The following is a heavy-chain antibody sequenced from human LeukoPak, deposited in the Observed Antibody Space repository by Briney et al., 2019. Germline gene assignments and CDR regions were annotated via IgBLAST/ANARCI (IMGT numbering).Heavy chain of an antibody. V-gene: IGHV3-7*01. CDR2: IKEDGSDK. D-gene: IGHD2-2*01. CDR3: ARLCSGSCAHGMDV. Sequence: GGSLRLSCGASGFTFNRYWMTWVRQAPGKGLEWVANIKEDGSDKYYGDSVKGRSTISKDNAKNSLYLQMNSLRVEDTAVYYCARLCSGSCAHGMDVWGQGATVTVSS. J-gene: IGHJ6*02. CDR1: GFTFNRYW.